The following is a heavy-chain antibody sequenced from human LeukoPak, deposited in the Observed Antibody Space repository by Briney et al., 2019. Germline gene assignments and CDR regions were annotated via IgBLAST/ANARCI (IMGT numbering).Heavy chain of an antibody. V-gene: IGHV3-15*05. CDR3: TTDSYCSTTFCCASSNYSYGLDA. CDR2: IYRNADGGTT. CDR1: GFTLSNAW. J-gene: IGHJ6*01. Sequence: KAGGSLRLSCAASGFTLSNAWMTWVRQAPGKGLEWGGRIYRNADGGTTDYSAPLKGRFTISRDDSKNTLYLQMNSLKTEDTAVYYGTTDSYCSTTFCCASSNYSYGLDAWGQGTSVTVST. D-gene: IGHD2-2*01.